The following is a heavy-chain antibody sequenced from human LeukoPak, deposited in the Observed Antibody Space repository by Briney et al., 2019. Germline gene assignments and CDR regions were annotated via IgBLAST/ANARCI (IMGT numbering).Heavy chain of an antibody. V-gene: IGHV3-48*03. D-gene: IGHD5-12*01. CDR2: ISNSGSSI. J-gene: IGHJ5*02. Sequence: GGSLRLSCAASGFTLSSFEMNWVRQAPGKGLEWISYISNSGSSIYYADSVKGRFIISRDNAKNSLFLQMNSLGAEDTAVYYCARDLYSGYDHRDWFDPWGQGTLVTVSS. CDR3: ARDLYSGYDHRDWFDP. CDR1: GFTLSSFE.